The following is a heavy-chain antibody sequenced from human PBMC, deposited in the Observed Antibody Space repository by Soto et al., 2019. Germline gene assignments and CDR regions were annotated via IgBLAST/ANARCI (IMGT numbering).Heavy chain of an antibody. CDR3: ARGNGIAAAGTNWFDP. Sequence: GWSLRLSWSASGFTFSSYAMHWVRQAPGKGLEWVAVISYDGSNKYYADSVKGRFTISRDNSKNTLYLQMNSLGAEDTAVYYCARGNGIAAAGTNWFDPWGQGTLVTVSS. CDR1: GFTFSSYA. D-gene: IGHD6-13*01. J-gene: IGHJ5*02. V-gene: IGHV3-30-3*01. CDR2: ISYDGSNK.